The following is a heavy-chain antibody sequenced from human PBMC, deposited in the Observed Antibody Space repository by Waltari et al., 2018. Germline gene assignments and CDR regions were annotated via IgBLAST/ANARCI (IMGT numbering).Heavy chain of an antibody. CDR3: AREGRPDFVSWFDS. CDR1: GFTFRRYG. D-gene: IGHD3-16*01. Sequence: QVQLVESGGGVVQPGRSLRLSCAASGFTFRRYGMHWVRQAPGKGLEWVAVISSEGSVTYYAESVRGRFTICRDNSKNTLCLQMNTLRPEDTAVYYCAREGRPDFVSWFDSWGQGTLVTVSS. CDR2: ISSEGSVT. V-gene: IGHV3-30*03. J-gene: IGHJ5*01.